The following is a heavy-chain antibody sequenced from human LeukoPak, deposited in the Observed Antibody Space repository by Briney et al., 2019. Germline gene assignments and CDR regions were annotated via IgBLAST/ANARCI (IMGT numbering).Heavy chain of an antibody. CDR3: ARDRVDTAMVTGYYYYMDV. J-gene: IGHJ6*03. CDR1: GDSISSYY. CDR2: GHYSGST. V-gene: IGHV4-59*01. Sequence: PSETLSLTCTVSGDSISSYYWNWIRQPPGKGLEWIGYGHYSGSTNYNPSLNSRVTFSVDTSKNQFSLKLSSVTAADTAVYYCARDRVDTAMVTGYYYYMDVWGKGTTVTASS. D-gene: IGHD5-18*01.